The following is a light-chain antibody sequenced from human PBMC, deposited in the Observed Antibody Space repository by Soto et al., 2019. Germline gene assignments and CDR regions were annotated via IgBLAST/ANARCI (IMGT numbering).Light chain of an antibody. CDR1: SSNVGSYKL. Sequence: QSALTQPASVSGSPGQSITISCTGTSSNVGSYKLVSWYQQHPGKAPKLLIYSDDQRPSGVPDRFSGSKSGTSASLAISGLQAEDEADYYCAAWDDSLSGYVFGTGTKLTVL. CDR2: SDD. CDR3: AAWDDSLSGYV. J-gene: IGLJ1*01. V-gene: IGLV2-14*02.